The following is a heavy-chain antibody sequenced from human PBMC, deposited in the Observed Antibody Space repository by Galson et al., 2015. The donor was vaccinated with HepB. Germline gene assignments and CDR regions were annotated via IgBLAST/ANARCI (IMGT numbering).Heavy chain of an antibody. CDR2: IVPIFGTA. D-gene: IGHD6-13*01. J-gene: IGHJ5*02. Sequence: SCKASGGTFSSYAISWARQAPGQGLEWMGGIVPIFGTANYAQKFQGRVTITADESTSTAYMELGSLRSEDTAVYYCARALAGLSSSWGLDWFDPWGQGTLVTVSS. CDR3: ARALAGLSSSWGLDWFDP. V-gene: IGHV1-69*01. CDR1: GGTFSSYA.